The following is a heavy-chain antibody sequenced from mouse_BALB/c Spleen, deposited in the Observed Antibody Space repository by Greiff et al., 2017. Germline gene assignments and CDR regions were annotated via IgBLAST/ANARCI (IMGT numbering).Heavy chain of an antibody. J-gene: IGHJ2*01. CDR3: ARDYDEY. CDR1: GFNIKDYY. D-gene: IGHD2-4*01. Sequence: EVQLQQSGAELVRPGALVKLSCKASGFNIKDYYMHWVKQRPEQGLEWLGWIDPENGNTIYDPKFQGKASITADTSSNTAYLQLSSLTSEDTAVYYCARDYDEYWGQGTTLTVSS. CDR2: IDPENGNT. V-gene: IGHV14-1*02.